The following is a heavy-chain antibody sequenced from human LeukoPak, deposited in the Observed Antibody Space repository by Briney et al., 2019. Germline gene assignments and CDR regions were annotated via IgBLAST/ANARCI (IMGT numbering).Heavy chain of an antibody. V-gene: IGHV4-34*01. CDR2: INHSGST. Sequence: SETLSLTCAVYGGSFSGYYWSWIRQPPGKGLEWIGEINHSGSTNYNPSLKSRATISVDTSKNQFSLKLSSVTAADTAVYYCARALRAYGGNSAYWGQGTLVTVSS. CDR3: ARALRAYGGNSAY. J-gene: IGHJ4*02. D-gene: IGHD4-23*01. CDR1: GGSFSGYY.